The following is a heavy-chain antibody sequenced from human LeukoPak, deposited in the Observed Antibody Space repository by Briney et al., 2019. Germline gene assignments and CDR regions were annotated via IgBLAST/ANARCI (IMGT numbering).Heavy chain of an antibody. V-gene: IGHV3-74*01. Sequence: PGGSLRLSCAASGFTFSTYWMHWVRQAPGKGLVWVSLINRGGSSTSYADSVKGRFTISRDNSKNTLYLQMNSLRAEDTAVYYCAKAGYYYGSGSYYNAGYFDYWGQGTLVTVSS. D-gene: IGHD3-10*01. J-gene: IGHJ4*02. CDR2: INRGGSST. CDR3: AKAGYYYGSGSYYNAGYFDY. CDR1: GFTFSTYW.